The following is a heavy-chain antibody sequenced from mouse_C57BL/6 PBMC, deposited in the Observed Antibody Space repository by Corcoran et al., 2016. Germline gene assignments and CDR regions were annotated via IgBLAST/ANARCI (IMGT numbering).Heavy chain of an antibody. J-gene: IGHJ3*01. CDR1: GYTFTDYY. V-gene: IGHV1-76*01. D-gene: IGHD2-4*01. CDR3: ARSTYYDYTWFAY. Sequence: QVQLKQSGAELVRPGASVKLSCKASGYTFTDYYINWVKQRPGQGLEGIARIYPGSGNTYYNEKFKGKATLTAEKSSSTAYMQLSSPTSEDSAVYFCARSTYYDYTWFAYWGQGTLVTVSA. CDR2: IYPGSGNT.